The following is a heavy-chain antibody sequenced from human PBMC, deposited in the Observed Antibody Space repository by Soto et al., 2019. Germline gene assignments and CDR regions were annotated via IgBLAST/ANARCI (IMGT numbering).Heavy chain of an antibody. V-gene: IGHV3-23*01. CDR2: ISGSGGST. CDR3: AKLGGWSGSYEEFDY. J-gene: IGHJ4*02. Sequence: VQLLESGGGLVQPGGSLRLSCAASGFTFSSYAISWVRQAPGKGLEWVSAISGSGGSTYYADSVKGRFTISRDNSKNTLYLQMNSLRAEDTAVYYCAKLGGWSGSYEEFDYWGQGTLVTVSS. CDR1: GFTFSSYA. D-gene: IGHD1-26*01.